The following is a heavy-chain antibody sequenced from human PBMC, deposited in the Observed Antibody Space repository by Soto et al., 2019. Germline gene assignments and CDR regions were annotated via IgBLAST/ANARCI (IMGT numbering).Heavy chain of an antibody. CDR1: GFTFSSYA. Sequence: EVQLLESGGGLVQPGGSLRLSCAASGFTFSSYAMSWVRQAPGKGLEWVSAISGSGGSTYYADSVKGRFTISRDNSKNAVYLKMNSRRAEDTAVSYCAGGGQLVRGYWGQGTLVTVSS. CDR2: ISGSGGST. V-gene: IGHV3-23*01. CDR3: AGGGQLVRGY. D-gene: IGHD6-6*01. J-gene: IGHJ4*02.